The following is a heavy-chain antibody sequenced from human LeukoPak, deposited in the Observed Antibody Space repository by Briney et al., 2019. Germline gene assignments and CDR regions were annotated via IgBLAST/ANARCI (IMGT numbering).Heavy chain of an antibody. CDR1: GGSFSGYF. CDR3: ARGVRLSCLSPYFFDS. D-gene: IGHD6-25*01. J-gene: IGHJ4*02. Sequence: TSETLSLTCTVHGGSFSGYFWNWIRQSPGRGLEWIGEINHRGTFNNNPSLKSRVTISVDTSKNQFSLNLSSVTAADTAVYYCARGVRLSCLSPYFFDSWGQGSLVTVSS. V-gene: IGHV4-34*01. CDR2: INHRGTF.